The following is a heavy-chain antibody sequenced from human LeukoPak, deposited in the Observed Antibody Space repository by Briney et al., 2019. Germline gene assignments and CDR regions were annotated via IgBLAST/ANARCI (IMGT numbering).Heavy chain of an antibody. Sequence: SCKASGYTFSSYGISWVRQAPGKGLEWVAVISYDGSNKYYADSVKGRFTISRDNSKNTLYLQMNSLRAEDTAVYYCARDFNDSSGLAYWGQGTLVTVSS. J-gene: IGHJ4*02. D-gene: IGHD3-22*01. CDR3: ARDFNDSSGLAY. CDR2: ISYDGSNK. V-gene: IGHV3-30-3*01. CDR1: GYTFSSYG.